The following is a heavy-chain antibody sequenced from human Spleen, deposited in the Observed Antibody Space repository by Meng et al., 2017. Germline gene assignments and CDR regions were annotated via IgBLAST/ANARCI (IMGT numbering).Heavy chain of an antibody. CDR1: GFTVSNYY. CDR2: IYGDGTT. CDR3: VTGGHYYGT. Sequence: GESLKISCAASGFTVSNYYMSWVRQAPGKSLEWVSVIYGDGTTYYADAVKGRFTTSRDNSQNTLYLQMQNLRPEDTALYYCVTGGHYYGTWGQGTMVTVSS. J-gene: IGHJ3*01. D-gene: IGHD3-10*01. V-gene: IGHV3-66*02.